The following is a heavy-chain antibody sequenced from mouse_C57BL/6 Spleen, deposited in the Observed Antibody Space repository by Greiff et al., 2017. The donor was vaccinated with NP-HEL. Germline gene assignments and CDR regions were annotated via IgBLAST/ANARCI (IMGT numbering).Heavy chain of an antibody. Sequence: EVQLQQSGPELVKPGASVKMSCKASGYTFTDYNMHWVKQSHGKSLEWIGYINPNNGGTSYNQKFKGKATLTVNKSSSTAYMELRSLTSEDSAVYYCAREYGGYYPFAYWGQGTLVTVSA. CDR1: GYTFTDYN. D-gene: IGHD2-3*01. CDR2: INPNNGGT. CDR3: AREYGGYYPFAY. V-gene: IGHV1-22*01. J-gene: IGHJ3*01.